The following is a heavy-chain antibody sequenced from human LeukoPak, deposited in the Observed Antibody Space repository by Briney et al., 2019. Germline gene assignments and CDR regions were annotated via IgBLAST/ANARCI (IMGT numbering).Heavy chain of an antibody. CDR2: ISSSTSTI. V-gene: IGHV3-48*02. CDR3: ARDYSGISPHWFDP. J-gene: IGHJ5*02. Sequence: GGSLRLSCAASGFTFSSYSMNWVRQAPGKGLEWVSYISSSTSTIYYADSVKGRFTISRDNGKNSLYLQMNSLRDEDTAFYYCARDYSGISPHWFDPWGQGTLVIVSS. D-gene: IGHD1-26*01. CDR1: GFTFSSYS.